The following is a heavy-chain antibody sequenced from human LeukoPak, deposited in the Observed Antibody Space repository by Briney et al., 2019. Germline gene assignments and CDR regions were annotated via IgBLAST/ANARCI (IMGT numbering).Heavy chain of an antibody. Sequence: PGGSLRLSSAASGFTFSSYWMSWVRQAPGKGLEWGANIKQDGSEKYYVDPVKGRFTISRDNAKNSLYLQMNSLRAEDTAVYYCAELGITMIGGVWGKGTTVTISS. CDR2: IKQDGSEK. CDR3: AELGITMIGGV. J-gene: IGHJ6*04. CDR1: GFTFSSYW. V-gene: IGHV3-7*01. D-gene: IGHD3-10*02.